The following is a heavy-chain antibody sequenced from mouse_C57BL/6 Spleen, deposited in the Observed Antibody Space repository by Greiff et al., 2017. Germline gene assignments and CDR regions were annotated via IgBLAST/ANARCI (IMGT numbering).Heavy chain of an antibody. CDR2: IYPGSGST. J-gene: IGHJ2*01. Sequence: QVQLQQPGAELVKPGASVKMSCKASGYTFTSYWITWVKQRPGQGLEWIGDIYPGSGSTNYNEKFKSKATLTVDTSSSTAYMQLSSLTSEDSAVYYCARTFYGNSPFDYWGQGTTLTVSS. CDR3: ARTFYGNSPFDY. CDR1: GYTFTSYW. D-gene: IGHD2-1*01. V-gene: IGHV1-55*01.